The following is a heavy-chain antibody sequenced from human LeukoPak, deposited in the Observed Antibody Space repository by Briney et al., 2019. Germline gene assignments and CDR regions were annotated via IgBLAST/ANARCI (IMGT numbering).Heavy chain of an antibody. J-gene: IGHJ6*04. CDR1: GGSISSGDYY. Sequence: PSETLSLTCTVSGGSISSGDYYWSWIRQHPGKGLEWIGYIYYSGSTYYNPSLKSRVTISVDTSKNQFSLKLSSVTAADTAVYYCARGPSDYYYGMDVWGKGTTVTVSS. CDR3: ARGPSDYYYGMDV. CDR2: IYYSGST. V-gene: IGHV4-31*03.